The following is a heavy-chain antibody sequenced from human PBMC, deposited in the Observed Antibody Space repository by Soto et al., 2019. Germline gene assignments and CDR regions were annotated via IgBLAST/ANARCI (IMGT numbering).Heavy chain of an antibody. Sequence: PSETLSLTCTVSGGSISSGDYYWRWIRQPPGKGLEWIGYIYYSGSTYYNPSLKSRVTISVDTSKNQFSLQPSSVTAADTAGYFCARAGVADYGAGSYYGTWFGSWGQGTLVTVSS. J-gene: IGHJ5*01. CDR1: GGSISSGDYY. D-gene: IGHD3-10*01. CDR2: IYYSGST. V-gene: IGHV4-30-4*01. CDR3: ARAGVADYGAGSYYGTWFGS.